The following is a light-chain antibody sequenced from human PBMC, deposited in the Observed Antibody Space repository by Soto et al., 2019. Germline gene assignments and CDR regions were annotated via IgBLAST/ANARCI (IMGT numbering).Light chain of an antibody. J-gene: IGKJ4*02. CDR3: QQTYRIPLT. CDR1: QTISNY. CDR2: AAS. Sequence: DIQMTQSPSSLSASVGDRVTITCRASQTISNYVNWYQQELGEAPKLLIHAASSLQGGVPSRFSGSGSGIDFTLNISSLQPEDVSTYYCQQTYRIPLTCGGGT. V-gene: IGKV1-39*01.